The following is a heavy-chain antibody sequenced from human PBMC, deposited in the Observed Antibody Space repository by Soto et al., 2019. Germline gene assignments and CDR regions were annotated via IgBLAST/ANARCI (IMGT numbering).Heavy chain of an antibody. D-gene: IGHD2-2*01. J-gene: IGHJ4*02. CDR2: ISKSDYT. CDR3: AREDSIIIPAVSDF. CDR1: GFAFNNYG. V-gene: IGHV3-21*01. Sequence: GGSLRLSCTVSGFAFNNYGINWVRQAPGKGLEWVSSISKSDYTYYSDSVKGRFTISRDNAKNSVSLQMNTLRVEDTAVYYCAREDSIIIPAVSDFWGPGTLVNVSS.